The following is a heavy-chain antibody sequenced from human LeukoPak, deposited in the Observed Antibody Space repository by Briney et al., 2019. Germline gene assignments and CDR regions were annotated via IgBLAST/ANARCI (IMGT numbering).Heavy chain of an antibody. J-gene: IGHJ4*02. D-gene: IGHD2-2*01. CDR2: IIPIFGTA. V-gene: IGHV1-69*13. Sequence: SVKVSYKASGYTFTSYGISWVRQAPGQGLEWMGGIIPIFGTANYAQKFQGRVTITADESTSTAYMELSSLRSEDTAVYYCARTPYRNYFDYWGQGTLVTDSS. CDR1: GYTFTSYG. CDR3: ARTPYRNYFDY.